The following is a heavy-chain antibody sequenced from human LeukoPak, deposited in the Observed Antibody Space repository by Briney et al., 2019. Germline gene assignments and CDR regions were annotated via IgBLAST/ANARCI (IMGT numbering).Heavy chain of an antibody. J-gene: IGHJ3*01. CDR2: IYSGGGT. CDR3: AARAFPKAFNV. Sequence: SETLSLTCTVSGGSLTSGSYYWAWIRQPPGKGLEWIGSIYSGGGTFYHPSLRTRVTISVDTSQKQFSLTLPSVTAADTAVYYCAARAFPKAFNVWGQGTMVTVSS. CDR1: GGSLTSGSYY. D-gene: IGHD2-21*01. V-gene: IGHV4-39*01.